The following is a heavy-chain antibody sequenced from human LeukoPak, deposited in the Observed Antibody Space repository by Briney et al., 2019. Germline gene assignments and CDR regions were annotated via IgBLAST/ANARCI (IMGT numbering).Heavy chain of an antibody. J-gene: IGHJ5*02. D-gene: IGHD2-8*01. Sequence: SVKLSCKASGGTFSSYAISWVRQAPGQGLEWMGGIIPIFGTANYAQKFQGRVTITADESTSTAYMELSSLRSEDTAVYYCARDLPSTNGVWVNWFDPWGQGTLVTVSS. CDR3: ARDLPSTNGVWVNWFDP. CDR2: IIPIFGTA. CDR1: GGTFSSYA. V-gene: IGHV1-69*01.